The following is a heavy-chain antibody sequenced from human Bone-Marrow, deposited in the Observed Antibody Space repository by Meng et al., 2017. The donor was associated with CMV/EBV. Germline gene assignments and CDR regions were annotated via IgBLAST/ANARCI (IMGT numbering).Heavy chain of an antibody. CDR3: ARVRVPAATGYWFDP. CDR1: GYSISSGYY. Sequence: AGSLRLSCTVSGYSISSGYYWGWIRQPPGKGLEWIGSIYHSGSTYYNPSLKSRVTISVDTSQNQFSLKLSSVTAADTAVYYCARVRVPAATGYWFDPWGQGTLVTVYS. J-gene: IGHJ5*02. D-gene: IGHD2-2*01. CDR2: IYHSGST. V-gene: IGHV4-38-2*02.